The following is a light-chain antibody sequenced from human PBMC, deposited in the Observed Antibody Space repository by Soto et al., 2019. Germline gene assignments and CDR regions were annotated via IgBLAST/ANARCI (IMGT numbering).Light chain of an antibody. CDR3: QQYGSSLWT. J-gene: IGKJ1*01. CDR1: QSVSNS. V-gene: IGKV3-20*01. Sequence: EIVMTQSPATLSVSPGERVTLSCRASQSVSNSLAWYQQIPGQAPRLLIYGASSRATGIPDRFSGSGSGTDFTLTISRLEPEDFAVYYCQQYGSSLWTFGQGTKVDI. CDR2: GAS.